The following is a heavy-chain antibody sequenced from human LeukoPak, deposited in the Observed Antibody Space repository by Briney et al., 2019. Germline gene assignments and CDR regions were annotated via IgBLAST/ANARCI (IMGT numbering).Heavy chain of an antibody. Sequence: GGSLRLACEASGFTLSSYSMSWVRQAPGKGLEWISYISSTANTIYYADSVKGRFTIPRDNAKNSLSLQMNSLRAEDTAVYYCARDRWFGESLPAHFDYWGQGTLVTVSS. V-gene: IGHV3-48*01. CDR3: ARDRWFGESLPAHFDY. CDR2: ISSTANTI. CDR1: GFTLSSYS. D-gene: IGHD3-10*01. J-gene: IGHJ4*02.